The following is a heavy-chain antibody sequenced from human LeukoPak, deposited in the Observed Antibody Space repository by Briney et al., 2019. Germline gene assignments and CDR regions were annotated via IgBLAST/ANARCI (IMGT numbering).Heavy chain of an antibody. V-gene: IGHV3-74*01. J-gene: IGHJ4*02. CDR3: ARDGDYYDSSGPADY. CDR1: RLTFSRYW. D-gene: IGHD3-22*01. CDR2: INSDGIST. Sequence: GGSLRRSCAASRLTFSRYWMHWVGQAPGKGLVWFSRINSDGISTSYADSVKGRFTISRDNAKNTLYLQMNSLRAEDTAVYYCARDGDYYDSSGPADYWGQGTLVTVSS.